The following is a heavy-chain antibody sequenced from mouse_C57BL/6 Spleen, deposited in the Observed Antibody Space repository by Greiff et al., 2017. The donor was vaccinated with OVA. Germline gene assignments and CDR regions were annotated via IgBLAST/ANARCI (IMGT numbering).Heavy chain of an antibody. Sequence: VQLVESGPELVKPGASVKISCKASGYSFTGYYMNWVKQSPEKSLEWIGEINPSTGGTTYNQKFKAKATLTVDKSSSTAYMQLKSLTSEDSAVYYCARSRINGDYFDYWGQGTTLTVSS. CDR3: ARSRINGDYFDY. J-gene: IGHJ2*01. V-gene: IGHV1-42*01. CDR2: INPSTGGT. CDR1: GYSFTGYY.